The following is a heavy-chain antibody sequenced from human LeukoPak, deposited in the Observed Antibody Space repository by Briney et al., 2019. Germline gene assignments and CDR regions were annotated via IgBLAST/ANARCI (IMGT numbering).Heavy chain of an antibody. J-gene: IGHJ3*02. CDR2: IYYSGTT. Sequence: WDTLSLTCAVSGHPISSNNGLGSVRQPPGAGLGGICYIYYSGTTNYNPSLKSRVTISVDTSKNQFSLKLNSVTAADTAVYYCARANYYDNSGYSRGAFDIWGQGTMVTVSS. V-gene: IGHV4-28*03. D-gene: IGHD3-22*01. CDR3: ARANYYDNSGYSRGAFDI. CDR1: GHPISSNNG.